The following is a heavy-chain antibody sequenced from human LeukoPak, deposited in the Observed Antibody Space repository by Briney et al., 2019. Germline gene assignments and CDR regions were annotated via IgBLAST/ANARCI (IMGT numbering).Heavy chain of an antibody. J-gene: IGHJ6*03. Sequence: ASVKVSCKASGYTFTSYGISWVRQAPGQGLELMGWISAYNGNTNYAQKLQGRVTMTTDTSTSTAYMELRSLRSDDTAVYYCARDGLRYFDWLHDYYYYYMDVWGKGTTVTVSS. CDR3: ARDGLRYFDWLHDYYYYYMDV. CDR1: GYTFTSYG. CDR2: ISAYNGNT. D-gene: IGHD3-9*01. V-gene: IGHV1-18*01.